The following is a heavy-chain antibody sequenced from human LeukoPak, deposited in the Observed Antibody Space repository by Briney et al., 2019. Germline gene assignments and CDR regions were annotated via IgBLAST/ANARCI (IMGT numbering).Heavy chain of an antibody. V-gene: IGHV1-2*02. J-gene: IGHJ5*02. Sequence: ASVKVSCKASGYTFTGYYMHWVRQAPGQGLGWMGWINPNSGGTNYAQKFQGRVTMTRDTSISTAYMELSRLRSDDTAVYYCARGITIFGVVTHSWFDPWGQGTLVTVSS. CDR1: GYTFTGYY. CDR2: INPNSGGT. D-gene: IGHD3-3*01. CDR3: ARGITIFGVVTHSWFDP.